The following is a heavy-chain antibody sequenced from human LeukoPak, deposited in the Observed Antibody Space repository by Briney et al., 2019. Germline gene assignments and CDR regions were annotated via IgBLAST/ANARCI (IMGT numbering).Heavy chain of an antibody. J-gene: IGHJ4*02. V-gene: IGHV4-39*07. CDR1: GGSISSSNYY. Sequence: PSETLSLTCTVSGGSISSSNYYWGWIRQPPGKGLEWIGSIYYYGSTYYNPSLKSRVTISVDTSKNQFSLKLSSVTAADTAVYYCASGGADYDSSGLGYWGQGTLVTVSS. CDR2: IYYYGST. CDR3: ASGGADYDSSGLGY. D-gene: IGHD3-22*01.